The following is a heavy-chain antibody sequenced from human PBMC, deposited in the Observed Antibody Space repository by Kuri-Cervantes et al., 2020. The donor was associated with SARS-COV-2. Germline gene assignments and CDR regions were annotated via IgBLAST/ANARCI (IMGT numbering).Heavy chain of an antibody. V-gene: IGHV4-61*01. CDR2: IYYSGST. D-gene: IGHD5-12*01. CDR1: GGSISSSSYY. J-gene: IGHJ4*01. Sequence: SETLSLTCTVSGGSISSSSYYWSWIRQPPGKGLEWIGYIYYSGSTNYNPSLKSRVTISVDTSKNQFSLKLSSVTAADTAVYYCARASLGGYDSGWLFYFDYWGQGNPVNGAS. CDR3: ARASLGGYDSGWLFYFDY.